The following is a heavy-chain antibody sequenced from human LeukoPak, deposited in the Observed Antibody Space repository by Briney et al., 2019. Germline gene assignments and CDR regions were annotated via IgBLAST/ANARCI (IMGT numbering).Heavy chain of an antibody. Sequence: ASVKVSCKASGYTFTSYYMHWVRQAPGQGLEWMGWINPNSGGTNYAQKFQGRVTMTSDTSISTAYMELSGLRSDDTALYCCARGGGYSSSWYEAYWGQGTLVTVSS. CDR1: GYTFTSYY. V-gene: IGHV1-2*02. J-gene: IGHJ4*02. D-gene: IGHD6-13*01. CDR3: ARGGGYSSSWYEAY. CDR2: INPNSGGT.